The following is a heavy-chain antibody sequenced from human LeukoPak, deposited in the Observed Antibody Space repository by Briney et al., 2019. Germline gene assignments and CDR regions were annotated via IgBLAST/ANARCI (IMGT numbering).Heavy chain of an antibody. CDR1: GYTFTSYD. V-gene: IGHV1-8*01. CDR2: MNPNSGNT. D-gene: IGHD6-13*01. CDR3: ARAGSSWYRGYYYGMDV. Sequence: GASVKVSCKASGYTFTSYDINWVRQATGQGLEWMGWMNPNSGNTGYAQKFQGRVTMTRNTSISTAYMELSSLRSEDTAVYYCARAGSSWYRGYYYGMDVWGQGTTVTVSS. J-gene: IGHJ6*02.